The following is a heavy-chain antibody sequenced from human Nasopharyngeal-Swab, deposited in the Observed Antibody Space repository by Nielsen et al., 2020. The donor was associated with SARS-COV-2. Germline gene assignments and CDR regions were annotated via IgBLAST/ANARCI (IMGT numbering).Heavy chain of an antibody. J-gene: IGHJ6*02. CDR2: ISYDGNNK. Sequence: GGSLRLSCVASGFTINSFAMHWVRQAPGKGLEWVAVISYDGNNKYYADSVKGRFTISRDNSKNTVYLQMNSLRPEDTAVYYCARDVASGFGELFPLLRGLDIWGHGTTVTVSS. D-gene: IGHD3-10*01. CDR1: GFTINSFA. CDR3: ARDVASGFGELFPLLRGLDI. V-gene: IGHV3-30-3*01.